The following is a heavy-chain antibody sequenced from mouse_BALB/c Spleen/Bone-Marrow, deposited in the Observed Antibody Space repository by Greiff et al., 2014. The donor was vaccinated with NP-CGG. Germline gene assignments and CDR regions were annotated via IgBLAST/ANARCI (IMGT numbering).Heavy chain of an antibody. CDR2: ISSGSSTI. Sequence: EVQGEESGGGLVQPGGSRKLSCAASGFTFSSFGVHWVRQAPEKGLEWVAYISSGSSTIYYADTVKGRFTISRDNPKNTLFLQMTSLRSEDTAMYYCARGKYGYDYWGQGTTLPVPS. J-gene: IGHJ2*01. V-gene: IGHV5-17*02. CDR3: ARGKYGYDY. D-gene: IGHD2-10*02. CDR1: GFTFSSFG.